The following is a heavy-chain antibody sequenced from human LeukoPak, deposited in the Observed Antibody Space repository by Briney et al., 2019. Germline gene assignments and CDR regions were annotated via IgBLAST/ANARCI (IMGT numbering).Heavy chain of an antibody. J-gene: IGHJ4*02. CDR2: ISWNSGSI. V-gene: IGHV3-9*01. D-gene: IGHD2-2*01. CDR3: AKASRVVDYFDY. CDR1: GFTFDDYA. Sequence: PGRSLRLSCAASGFTFDDYAMHWVRQAPGKGLEWVSGISWNSGSIGYTDSVKGRFTISRDNAKNSLYLQMNSLRPEDTASYYCAKASRVVDYFDYWGQRTLVTVSS.